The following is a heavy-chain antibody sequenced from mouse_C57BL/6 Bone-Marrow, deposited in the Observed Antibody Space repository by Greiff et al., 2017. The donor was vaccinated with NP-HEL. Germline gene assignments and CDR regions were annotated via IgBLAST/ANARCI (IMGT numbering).Heavy chain of an antibody. CDR1: GYAFSSSW. J-gene: IGHJ3*01. V-gene: IGHV1-82*01. CDR2: IYPGDGDT. CDR3: ARGERVFAY. Sequence: QVQLQQSGPELVKPGASVKISCKASGYAFSSSWMNWVKQRPGKGLEWIGRIYPGDGDTNYNGKFKGKATLTADKSSSTAYMQLSSLTSEDSAVYFCARGERVFAYWGQGTLVTVSA.